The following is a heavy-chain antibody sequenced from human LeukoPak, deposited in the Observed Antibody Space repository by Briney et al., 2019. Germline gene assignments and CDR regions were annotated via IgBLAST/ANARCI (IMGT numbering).Heavy chain of an antibody. CDR2: ISHSGST. V-gene: IGHV4-34*01. CDR3: ARVGRGLTASYYMDV. J-gene: IGHJ6*03. CDR1: GGSFSGYY. D-gene: IGHD2-21*02. Sequence: SETLSLTCAVYGGSFSGYYWSWIRQPPGQGLEWMGEISHSGSTNYTPSLKSRVTLSVDPSTNQFSLKMSSVTAPDTAVYYCARVGRGLTASYYMDVWGKGTTVTVSS.